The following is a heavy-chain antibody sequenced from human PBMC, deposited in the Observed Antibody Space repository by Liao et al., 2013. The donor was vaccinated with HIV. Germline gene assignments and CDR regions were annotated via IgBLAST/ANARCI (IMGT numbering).Heavy chain of an antibody. CDR3: AREDVAQRYYYYYYMDV. J-gene: IGHJ6*03. Sequence: QVQPQQWGAGLLKPSETLSLTCAVYGGSFSGYYWSWIRQPPREGAWSGLGKVNRSGSTNYNPSLTSRVTISVDTSKNQFSLKLSSVTAADTAVYYCAREDVAQRYYYYYYMDVWGKGTTVTVSS. V-gene: IGHV4-34*01. D-gene: IGHD2-15*01. CDR1: GGSFSGYY. CDR2: VNRSGST.